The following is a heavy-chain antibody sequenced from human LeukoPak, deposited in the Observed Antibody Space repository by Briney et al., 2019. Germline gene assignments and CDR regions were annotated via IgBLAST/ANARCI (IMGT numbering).Heavy chain of an antibody. CDR3: ARDTGYCSGGSCYSFTY. Sequence: PGGSLRLSCAASGFTFSSYSMNWVRQAPGKGLEWVSSISSSSSYIYYADSVKGRFTISRDNAKNSLYLQMNSLRAEDTAVYHCARDTGYCSGGSCYSFTYWGQGTLVTVSS. V-gene: IGHV3-21*01. CDR1: GFTFSSYS. CDR2: ISSSSSYI. D-gene: IGHD2-15*01. J-gene: IGHJ4*02.